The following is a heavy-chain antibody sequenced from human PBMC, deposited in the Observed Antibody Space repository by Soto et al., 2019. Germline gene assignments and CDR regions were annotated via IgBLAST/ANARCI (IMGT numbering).Heavy chain of an antibody. J-gene: IGHJ4*02. Sequence: SETLSLTCTVSGDSVSSRSYYWTWVRQPPGKGLEWIGYIDYSGNTNYDPSLQSRVTMSLDTSKNQFSLKLTSVTAADTAFYCCARDIRGYSRAFDYWGQGIMVTVSS. CDR1: GDSVSSRSYY. CDR2: IDYSGNT. CDR3: ARDIRGYSRAFDY. V-gene: IGHV4-61*01. D-gene: IGHD5-18*01.